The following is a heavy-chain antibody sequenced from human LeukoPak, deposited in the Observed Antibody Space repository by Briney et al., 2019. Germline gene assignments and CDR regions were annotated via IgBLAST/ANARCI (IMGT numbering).Heavy chain of an antibody. CDR3: ARDGGGGGCTSCLIDAFDI. J-gene: IGHJ3*02. CDR2: IWYDGSNK. Sequence: GGSLRLSCSASGFTFSSYGMHWVRQAPGKGLEWVAVIWYDGSNKYYADSVKGRFTISRDNSKNTLYLQMNSLRAEDTAVYYCARDGGGGGCTSCLIDAFDIWRQGTMVTVSS. CDR1: GFTFSSYG. V-gene: IGHV3-33*08. D-gene: IGHD2-2*01.